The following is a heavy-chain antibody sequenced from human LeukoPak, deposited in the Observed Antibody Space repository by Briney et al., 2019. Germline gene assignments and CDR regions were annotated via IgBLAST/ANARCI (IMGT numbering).Heavy chain of an antibody. J-gene: IGHJ4*02. D-gene: IGHD2-15*01. CDR1: GYTFTSYG. Sequence: ASVKVSCKPSGYTFTSYGISWVRQAPGQGLERMGWISAYNGNTNYAQKLQGRVTMTTDTSTSTAYMELRRLRSVDTAVYYCARLGGGSSDEMDIYFDYWGQGTLVTVSS. CDR2: ISAYNGNT. CDR3: ARLGGGSSDEMDIYFDY. V-gene: IGHV1-18*01.